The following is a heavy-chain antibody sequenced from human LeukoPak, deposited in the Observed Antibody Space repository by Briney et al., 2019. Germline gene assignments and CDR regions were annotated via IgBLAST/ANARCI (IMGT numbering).Heavy chain of an antibody. CDR2: INHSGST. V-gene: IGHV4-34*01. J-gene: IGHJ6*03. CDR1: GGSFSGYY. CDR3: AIERGYSYGAYYYYYMDV. D-gene: IGHD5-18*01. Sequence: SETLSLTCAVYGGSFSGYYWSWIRQPPGKGLEWIGEINHSGSTNYNPSLKSRVTISVDTSKNQFSPKLSSVTAAGTAVYYCAIERGYSYGAYYYYYMDVWGKGTTVTISS.